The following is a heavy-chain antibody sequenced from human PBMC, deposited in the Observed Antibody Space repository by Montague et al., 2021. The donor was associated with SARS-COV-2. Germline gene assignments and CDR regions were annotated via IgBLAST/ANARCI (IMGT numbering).Heavy chain of an antibody. CDR1: GGSISSGTYY. J-gene: IGHJ4*02. CDR2: IFYSGST. V-gene: IGHV4-31*03. Sequence: TLSLTCSVSGGSISSGTYYWTWIRQRPGKGLEWIGYIFYSGSTYYNPSLKSRVTISADASKNHFSLRLNSVTAADTAVYYCARGGLLPYFDYWGQGTLVTVSS. D-gene: IGHD2-21*02. CDR3: ARGGLLPYFDY.